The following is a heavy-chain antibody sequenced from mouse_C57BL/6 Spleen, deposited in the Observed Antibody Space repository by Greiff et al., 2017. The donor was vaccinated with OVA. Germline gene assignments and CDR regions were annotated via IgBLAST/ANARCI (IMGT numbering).Heavy chain of an antibody. CDR2: IYPGDGDT. J-gene: IGHJ3*01. V-gene: IGHV1-80*01. CDR1: GYAFSSYW. CDR3: ARSALLNYDRDSFAY. Sequence: VKLQQSGAELVKPGASVKISCKASGYAFSSYWMNWVKQRPGKGLEWIGQIYPGDGDTTYNGKFKGKATLTADKSSSTAYMQLSSLTSEDSAVYFCARSALLNYDRDSFAYWGQGTLVTVSA. D-gene: IGHD2-4*01.